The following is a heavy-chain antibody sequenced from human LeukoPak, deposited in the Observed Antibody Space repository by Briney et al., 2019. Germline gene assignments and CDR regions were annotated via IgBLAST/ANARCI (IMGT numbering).Heavy chain of an antibody. J-gene: IGHJ3*02. CDR1: GFTFSSYS. CDR2: ISSSSSYI. D-gene: IGHD5-18*01. CDR3: ARDGAMAGAFDI. Sequence: GGSLRLSCAASGFTFSSYSMNWDRQAPGKGLEWDSSISSSSSYIYYADSVKGRFTISRDNAKNSLYLQMNSLRAEDTAVYYCARDGAMAGAFDIWGQGTMVTVSS. V-gene: IGHV3-21*01.